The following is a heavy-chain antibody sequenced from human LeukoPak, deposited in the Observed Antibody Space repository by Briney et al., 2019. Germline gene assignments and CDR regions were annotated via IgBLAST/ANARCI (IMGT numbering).Heavy chain of an antibody. V-gene: IGHV3-7*01. CDR3: ARNQGRATLDY. Sequence: PGGSLRLSCAASGFTFSSYAMSWVRQAPGKGLEWVANIKQDGSEEYYVDSVKGRFTISRDNAMNSLYLQMNSLRTEDTAVYYCARNQGRATLDYWGQGTLVTVSS. J-gene: IGHJ4*02. CDR2: IKQDGSEE. CDR1: GFTFSSYA.